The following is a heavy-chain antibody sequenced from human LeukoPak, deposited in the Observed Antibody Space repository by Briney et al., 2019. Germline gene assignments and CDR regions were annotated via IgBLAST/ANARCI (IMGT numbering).Heavy chain of an antibody. CDR1: GFSFSNHA. J-gene: IGHJ4*02. CDR3: ARVYLERLTAGYFDH. CDR2: ISNSGDRT. V-gene: IGHV3-23*01. Sequence: GGSLRLSCAGSGFSFSNHAMSWVRQASGKGLEWVSSISNSGDRTYYAASVKGRLTISRDNSKNTMYLQMNSLRDDDSAAYFCARVYLERLTAGYFDHWGQGTQVTVSP. D-gene: IGHD2-8*01.